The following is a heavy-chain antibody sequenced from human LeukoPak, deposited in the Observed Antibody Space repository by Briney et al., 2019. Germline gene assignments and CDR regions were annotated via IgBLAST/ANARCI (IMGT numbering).Heavy chain of an antibody. CDR3: ASGVYSGSDY. V-gene: IGHV3-23*01. Sequence: GGSLRLSCAASGFTFSSYAMSWVRQAPGKGLEWVSAISGSGGSTYSADSVKGRFTISRDNSKNTLYLQMNSLRAEDTAVYYCASGVYSGSDYWGQGTLVTVSS. J-gene: IGHJ4*02. D-gene: IGHD1-26*01. CDR1: GFTFSSYA. CDR2: ISGSGGST.